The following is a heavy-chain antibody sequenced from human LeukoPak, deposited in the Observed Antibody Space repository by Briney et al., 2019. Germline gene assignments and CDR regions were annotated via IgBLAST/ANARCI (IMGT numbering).Heavy chain of an antibody. CDR2: IKEDGSEK. V-gene: IGHV3-7*04. D-gene: IGHD5-12*01. Sequence: SGGSLRLSCAASGFTFSGYWMSWVRQAPGKGLEWVANIKEDGSEKYYVDSVKGRFTISRDNAETSLYLQMNSLRAEDTAVYYCARGGYSHFDYWGQGTLVTVSS. CDR3: ARGGYSHFDY. J-gene: IGHJ4*02. CDR1: GFTFSGYW.